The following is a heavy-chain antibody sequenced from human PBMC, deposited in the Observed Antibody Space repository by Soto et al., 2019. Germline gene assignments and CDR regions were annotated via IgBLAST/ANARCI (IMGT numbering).Heavy chain of an antibody. CDR2: ISGSGGST. Sequence: PGGSLRLSCAASGFTFSSYAMSWVRQAPGKGLEWVSAISGSGGSTYYADSVKGRFTISRDNSKNTLYLQMNSLRAEDTAVYYCASPARYYDSSGYSDDAFVIWCQGTMVTVSS. CDR3: ASPARYYDSSGYSDDAFVI. V-gene: IGHV3-23*01. J-gene: IGHJ3*02. CDR1: GFTFSSYA. D-gene: IGHD3-22*01.